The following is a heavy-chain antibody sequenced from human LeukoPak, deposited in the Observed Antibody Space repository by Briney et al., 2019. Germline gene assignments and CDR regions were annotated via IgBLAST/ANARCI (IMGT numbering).Heavy chain of an antibody. CDR3: ARDTTSNWYWIN. V-gene: IGHV3-48*02. CDR2: ISSSSGTI. CDR1: GFTFSSYG. J-gene: IGHJ4*02. D-gene: IGHD6-13*01. Sequence: PGGSLRLSCAASGFTFSSYGMHWVRQAPGRGLEWVSYISSSSGTIYYADSVKGRFTISRDNAKNSLYLQMNRLRDEDTAVYYCARDTTSNWYWINWGQGTLVTVSS.